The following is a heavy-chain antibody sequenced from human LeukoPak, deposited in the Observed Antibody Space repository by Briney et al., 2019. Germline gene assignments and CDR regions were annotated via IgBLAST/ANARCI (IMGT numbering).Heavy chain of an antibody. CDR3: ARVPETTQLFDY. CDR2: INWNEGST. Sequence: PGGSLRLSCAASGFTVSSNYMSWVRQAPGKGLEWVAGINWNEGSTDYEDSVKGRFTISRDNAKNSLYLQMNSLRAQDTALYYSARVPETTQLFDYWGQGTLVTVSS. V-gene: IGHV3-20*04. CDR1: GFTVSSNY. D-gene: IGHD1-14*01. J-gene: IGHJ4*02.